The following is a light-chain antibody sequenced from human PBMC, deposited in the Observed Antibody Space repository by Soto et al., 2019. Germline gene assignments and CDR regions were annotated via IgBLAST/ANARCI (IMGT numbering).Light chain of an antibody. Sequence: DIVMTQSPDSLAVSLGQSATINCKSSQSALYSSNNKNYLVWYQQKPGQPPKLLIYWASSRESGVPDRFSGSGSGTDFTLTISSLQAEDVAVYYCQQYYSTPDTFGQGTKLEIK. CDR2: WAS. J-gene: IGKJ2*01. V-gene: IGKV4-1*01. CDR1: QSALYSSNNKNY. CDR3: QQYYSTPDT.